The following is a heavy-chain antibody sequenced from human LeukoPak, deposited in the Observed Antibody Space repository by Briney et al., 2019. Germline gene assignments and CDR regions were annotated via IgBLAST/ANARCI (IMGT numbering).Heavy chain of an antibody. CDR1: GYTFTSYG. CDR2: ISAYNGNT. J-gene: IGHJ4*02. D-gene: IGHD5-24*01. Sequence: GASVKVSCKASGYTFTSYGISWVRQAPGQGREWMGWISAYNGNTNYAQKIQCRVTITTGTSTSTTYMELRSLRSDDTAVYYCAREEMATIRDWGQGTLVTVSS. V-gene: IGHV1-18*01. CDR3: AREEMATIRD.